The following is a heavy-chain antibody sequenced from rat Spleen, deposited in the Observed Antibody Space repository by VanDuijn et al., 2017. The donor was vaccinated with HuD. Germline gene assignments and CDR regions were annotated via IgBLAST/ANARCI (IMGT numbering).Heavy chain of an antibody. V-gene: IGHV3-1*01. Sequence: EVQLQESGPGLVKPSQSLSLTCSVTDYSITSNYWGWIRKFPGNKMEWMGFITYSGTTTYNPSLKSRISITRDTSKNQFFLQLNSVTTEDTATYYCARYHYSSFYFDYWGQGVMVTVSS. J-gene: IGHJ2*01. CDR3: ARYHYSSFYFDY. D-gene: IGHD1-2*01. CDR1: DYSITSNY. CDR2: ITYSGTT.